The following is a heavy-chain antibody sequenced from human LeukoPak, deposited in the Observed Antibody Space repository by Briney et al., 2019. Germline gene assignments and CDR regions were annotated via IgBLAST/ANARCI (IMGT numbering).Heavy chain of an antibody. CDR3: ARRRYDYVWGSYRYNYFDY. CDR2: IYYSGST. Sequence: SETLSLTCAVSGGSISSYYWSWIRQPPGKGLEWIGYIYYSGSTNYNPSLKSRVTISVDTSKNQFSLKLSSVTAADTAVYYCARRRYDYVWGSYRYNYFDYWGQGTLVTVSS. CDR1: GGSISSYY. D-gene: IGHD3-16*02. V-gene: IGHV4-59*08. J-gene: IGHJ4*02.